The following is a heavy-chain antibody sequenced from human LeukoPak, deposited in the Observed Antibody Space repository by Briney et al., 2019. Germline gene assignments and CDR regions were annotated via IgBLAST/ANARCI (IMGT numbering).Heavy chain of an antibody. V-gene: IGHV1-46*01. CDR2: INPSGGST. CDR1: GYTFTSYY. J-gene: IGHJ6*03. D-gene: IGHD3-22*01. CDR3: ARAGGGYYDSSGYGVYYYYYMDV. Sequence: ASVKVSCEASGYTFTSYYMHWVRQAPGQGLEWMGIINPSGGSTSYAQKFQGRVTMTRDMSTSTVYMELSSLRSEDTAVYYCARAGGGYYDSSGYGVYYYYYMDVWGKGTTVTVSS.